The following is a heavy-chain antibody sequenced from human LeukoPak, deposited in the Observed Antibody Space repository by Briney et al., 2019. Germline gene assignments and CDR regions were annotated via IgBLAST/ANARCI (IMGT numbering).Heavy chain of an antibody. D-gene: IGHD7-27*01. V-gene: IGHV1-8*01. CDR3: ARGPPNWGYDY. J-gene: IGHJ4*02. Sequence: ASVKVSCKASGYTFTSYDFNWVRQATGQRPEWMGWMSPNSGDTGYAQRFQDRVTMTRNTSISTAYMELSSLRSDDTAVYYCARGPPNWGYDYWGPGTLVTVSS. CDR2: MSPNSGDT. CDR1: GYTFTSYD.